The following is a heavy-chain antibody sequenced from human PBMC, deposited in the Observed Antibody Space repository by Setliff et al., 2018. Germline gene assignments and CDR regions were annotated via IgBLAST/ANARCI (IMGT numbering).Heavy chain of an antibody. CDR3: ARDRSSIAVAGGGVDY. V-gene: IGHV4-59*11. J-gene: IGHJ4*02. CDR2: IYYSGST. Sequence: SETLSLTCTVSGGSISSHYWSWIRQPPGKGLEWIGSIYYSGSTNHNPSLKSRVTISVDTSKNQFSLKLSSVTAADTAVYYCARDRSSIAVAGGGVDYWGQGTLVTV. CDR1: GGSISSHY. D-gene: IGHD6-19*01.